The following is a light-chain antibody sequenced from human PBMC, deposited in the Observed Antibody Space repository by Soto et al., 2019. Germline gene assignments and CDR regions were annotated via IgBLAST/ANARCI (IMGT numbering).Light chain of an antibody. Sequence: QSVPTQPPSVSRAPGQRVTISCTGSSSNIGAGYDVHWYQQLPGTAPKLLIYGNSNRPSGVPDRFSGSKSGTSASLAITGLQAEDETDYYCQSYDSSLSVVFGGGTKVTLL. CDR3: QSYDSSLSVV. CDR1: SSNIGAGYD. J-gene: IGLJ2*01. V-gene: IGLV1-40*01. CDR2: GNS.